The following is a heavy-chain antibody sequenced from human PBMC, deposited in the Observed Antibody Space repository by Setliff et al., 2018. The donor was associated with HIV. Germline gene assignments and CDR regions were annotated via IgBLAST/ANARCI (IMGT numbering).Heavy chain of an antibody. V-gene: IGHV3-64*03. CDR1: IFGVSDYT. Sequence: GGSLRLSCSVSIFGVSDYTMHWVRQAPGKGLKFVSAISNNGETTYYADSVRGRFTISRDNSKNELYLHMSSLRSEDTAIYYCVKVPDGPWGQGTLVTVSS. D-gene: IGHD4-17*01. J-gene: IGHJ4*02. CDR3: VKVPDGP. CDR2: ISNNGETT.